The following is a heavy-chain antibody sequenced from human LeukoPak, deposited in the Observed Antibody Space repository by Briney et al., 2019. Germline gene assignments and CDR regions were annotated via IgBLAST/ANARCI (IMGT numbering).Heavy chain of an antibody. CDR2: VDNTGST. CDR3: AREGNLWSPRDHYYYYYMDV. V-gene: IGHV4-4*07. Sequence: SETLSLTCTVSGGAISSYFWSWIRQPAGKGLEWLGRVDNTGSTNHNPSLKTRVTMSVDTSKRQVSLKLRSVTAADTAVYYCAREGNLWSPRDHYYYYYMDVWGEGTTVTVFS. CDR1: GGAISSYF. D-gene: IGHD2-21*01. J-gene: IGHJ6*03.